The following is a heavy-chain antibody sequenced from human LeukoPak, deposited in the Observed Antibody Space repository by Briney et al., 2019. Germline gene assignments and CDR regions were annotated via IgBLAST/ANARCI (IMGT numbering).Heavy chain of an antibody. CDR3: ARLKGYCSSTSCYEVFDY. Sequence: ASVKVSCKASGGTFTSYAISWVRQAPGQGLEWMGGIFPIFGTANYAQKFQGRVTITADKSTSTAYMELSSLRSEDTAVYYCARLKGYCSSTSCYEVFDYWGQGTLVTVSS. J-gene: IGHJ4*02. D-gene: IGHD2-2*01. CDR1: GGTFTSYA. CDR2: IFPIFGTA. V-gene: IGHV1-69*06.